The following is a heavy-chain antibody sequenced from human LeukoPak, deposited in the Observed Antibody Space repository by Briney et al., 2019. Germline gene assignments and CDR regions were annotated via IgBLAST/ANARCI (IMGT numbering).Heavy chain of an antibody. CDR1: GFTFSSYR. D-gene: IGHD2-8*01. CDR2: ISSSSSYI. J-gene: IGHJ4*02. Sequence: GRSRRLSCAPSGFTFSSYRMNWVRHAPEKGREWVSSISSSSSYIYYADSVKGRFTISRDNAKNSLYLQMNSLRAEDTAVYYCARGGGTGMAYYFDYWGQGTLVTVSS. CDR3: ARGGGTGMAYYFDY. V-gene: IGHV3-21*01.